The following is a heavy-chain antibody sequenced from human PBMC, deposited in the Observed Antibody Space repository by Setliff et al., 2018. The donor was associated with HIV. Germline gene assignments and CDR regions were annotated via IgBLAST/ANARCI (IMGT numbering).Heavy chain of an antibody. CDR1: SGSISTYY. Sequence: PSETLSLTCTVSSGSISTYYWSWIRQPPGKGLEWIGYIYNIGSTNYNPSLRSRVTISLDRSKNQFSLNLDSVTAADTAVYYCARSSGSYWTNAFDIWGHGTMVTVSS. CDR3: ARSSGSYWTNAFDI. V-gene: IGHV4-59*01. CDR2: IYNIGST. J-gene: IGHJ3*02. D-gene: IGHD1-26*01.